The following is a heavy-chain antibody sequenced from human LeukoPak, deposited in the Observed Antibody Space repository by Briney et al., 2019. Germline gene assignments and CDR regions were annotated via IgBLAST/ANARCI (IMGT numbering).Heavy chain of an antibody. CDR1: GYLFIVYN. Sequence: GASVKVSCKASGYLFIVYNIHWVRQAPGQGLEWMGWINPNTGDTNYAQKFQGRVTMTRDTSISTVYMELRSLTSDDTAVYYCARDQSPGLFDYWGRGTLVIVSS. J-gene: IGHJ4*02. CDR2: INPNTGDT. CDR3: ARDQSPGLFDY. V-gene: IGHV1-2*02.